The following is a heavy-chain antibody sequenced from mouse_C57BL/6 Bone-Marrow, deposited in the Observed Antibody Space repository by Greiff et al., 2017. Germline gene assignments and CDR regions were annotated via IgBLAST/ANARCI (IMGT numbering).Heavy chain of an antibody. J-gene: IGHJ2*01. CDR3: ATSWGFDY. D-gene: IGHD4-1*01. CDR2: INPSSGYT. Sequence: QVQLQQSGAELARPGASVKMSCKASGYTFTSYTMHWVKQRPGQGLEWIGYINPSSGYTKYNQKFKDKATLTADKSSSTAYMQLSSLTSEDSAVYYSATSWGFDYWGQGTTLTVSS. V-gene: IGHV1-4*01. CDR1: GYTFTSYT.